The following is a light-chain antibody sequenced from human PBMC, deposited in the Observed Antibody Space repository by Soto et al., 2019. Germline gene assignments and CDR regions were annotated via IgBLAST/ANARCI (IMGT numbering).Light chain of an antibody. CDR3: CSYAGSYSWV. J-gene: IGLJ3*02. V-gene: IGLV2-11*01. CDR2: DVS. Sequence: QSALTQPRSVSGSPGQSVTISCTGTSSDVGAYNYVSWYQHHPGKAPKVMIYDVSERPSGVPDRFSGSKSDNKAFLTISGLQAVDEADYYCCSYAGSYSWVFGGGTKLTVL. CDR1: SSDVGAYNY.